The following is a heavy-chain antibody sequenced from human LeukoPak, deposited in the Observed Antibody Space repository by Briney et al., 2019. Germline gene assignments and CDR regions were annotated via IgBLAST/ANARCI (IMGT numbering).Heavy chain of an antibody. CDR1: GGSISSGGYY. Sequence: SETLSLTCTVSGGSISSGGYYWSWIRQHPGKGLEWIGYIYYSGSTYYNPSLKSRVTISVDTSKNQFSLKLSSVTAADTAVYYCARLVTLYCYYGMDVWGQGTTVTVSS. CDR3: ARLVTLYCYYGMDV. V-gene: IGHV4-31*03. J-gene: IGHJ6*02. CDR2: IYYSGST. D-gene: IGHD2-21*02.